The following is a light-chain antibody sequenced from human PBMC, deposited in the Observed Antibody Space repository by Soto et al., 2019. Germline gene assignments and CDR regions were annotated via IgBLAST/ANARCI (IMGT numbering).Light chain of an antibody. CDR2: RNN. CDR3: AAWDDSLRGWV. Sequence: QSVLPQPPSASGTPGQRVTISCSGSSSNIGSNYVYWYQQLPGTAPKLLIYRNNQRPSGVPDRFSGPKSGTSASLANSGLRSEDEGDYYCAAWDDSLRGWVFGGGTKLTVL. V-gene: IGLV1-47*01. J-gene: IGLJ3*02. CDR1: SSNIGSNY.